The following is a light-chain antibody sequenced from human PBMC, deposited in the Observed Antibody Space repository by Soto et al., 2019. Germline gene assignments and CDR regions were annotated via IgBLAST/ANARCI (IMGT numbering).Light chain of an antibody. J-gene: IGKJ4*01. CDR3: QHCQPYGDSPPLT. CDR2: DAS. CDR1: PIVRYY. Sequence: EIVLPKSHGTMSLSPGVRETLSGRARPIVRYYLAWYQQKPGQAPRLLIYDASSRATGVPDRFSGSGSGTDFTLTISRLEPEDFAVYYCQHCQPYGDSPPLTFGGGTKVDIK. V-gene: IGKV3-20*01.